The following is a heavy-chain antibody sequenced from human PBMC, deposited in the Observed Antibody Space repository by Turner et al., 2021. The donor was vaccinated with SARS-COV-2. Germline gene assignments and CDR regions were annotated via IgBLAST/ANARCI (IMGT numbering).Heavy chain of an antibody. CDR3: ARARIVGNWNDVPKPYYAMDV. CDR2: ISSSSNYI. J-gene: IGHJ6*02. Sequence: ELQLMESGGGLVKPGCSLSLSCASSEFTYTRYSMKWVRAAAERRQECVSSISSSSNYIYYADTAKGRITVDRDNAKNSVYLKMDSRRAEDADVYYCARARIVGNWNDVPKPYYAMDVWGQGTTVTVSS. D-gene: IGHD1-20*01. CDR1: EFTYTRYS. V-gene: IGHV3-21*01.